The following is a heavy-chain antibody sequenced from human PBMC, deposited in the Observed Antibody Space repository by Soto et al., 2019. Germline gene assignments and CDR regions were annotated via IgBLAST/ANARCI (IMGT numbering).Heavy chain of an antibody. CDR1: AGSVTSDPYY. Sequence: PSETLSLTCTVPAGSVTSDPYYWTWVRRRPWKGLEWIGYIYYTGSTYYSPSLRSRVSISRDTSKSQFSLRLTSVTAADTAVYYCAAQGGLESRYCYALVAWGQGTLVTVSS. V-gene: IGHV4-31*03. D-gene: IGHD2-15*01. CDR2: IYYTGST. CDR3: AAQGGLESRYCYALVA. J-gene: IGHJ5*02.